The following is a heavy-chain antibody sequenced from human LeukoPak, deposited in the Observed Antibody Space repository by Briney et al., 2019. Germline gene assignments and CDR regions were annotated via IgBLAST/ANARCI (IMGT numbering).Heavy chain of an antibody. CDR3: AKGDISMIPD. CDR2: IKSGGDT. V-gene: IGHV3-53*01. J-gene: IGHJ4*02. Sequence: PGGSLRLSCAASGFTVSNNYMSWVPQAPGKGLEWVSVIKSGGDTYYADSVKGRFTISRDNSKNTLSLQMDTLRAEDTAVYYCAKGDISMIPDWGQGTLVTVSS. D-gene: IGHD3-22*01. CDR1: GFTVSNNY.